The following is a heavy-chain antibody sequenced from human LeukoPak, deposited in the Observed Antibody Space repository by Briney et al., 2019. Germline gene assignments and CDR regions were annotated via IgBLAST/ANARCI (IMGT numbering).Heavy chain of an antibody. D-gene: IGHD6-13*01. CDR1: GGSFSGYY. V-gene: IGHV4-34*01. CDR2: INHSGST. CDR3: ARDQETPSSSWFGFSRYYYYYYMDV. J-gene: IGHJ6*03. Sequence: SETLSLTCAVHGGSFSGYYWSWIRQPPGKGPEWIGEINHSGSTNQNPSLKSRVTISVDTSKNQFSLKLSSVTPEDTAVYYCARDQETPSSSWFGFSRYYYYYYMDVWGKGTTVTVSS.